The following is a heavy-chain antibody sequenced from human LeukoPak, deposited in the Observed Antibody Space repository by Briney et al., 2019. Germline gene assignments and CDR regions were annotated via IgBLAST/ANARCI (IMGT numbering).Heavy chain of an antibody. CDR1: GVSISSGGYC. D-gene: IGHD3-22*01. J-gene: IGHJ4*02. CDR2: FCYSGIT. CDR3: ARTYDSRAYFPYYFNY. Sequence: SETLSLTCTVSGVSISSGGYCWSWIRQHPGKGLEWIGYFCYSGITYYTPSLKSRVTISVDTSKNQFSLKLSSVTAADTAVYYCARTYDSRAYFPYYFNYWGQGTLVTVSS. V-gene: IGHV4-31*03.